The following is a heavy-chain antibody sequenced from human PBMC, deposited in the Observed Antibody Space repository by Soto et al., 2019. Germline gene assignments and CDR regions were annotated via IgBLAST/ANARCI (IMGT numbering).Heavy chain of an antibody. D-gene: IGHD4-17*01. J-gene: IGHJ3*02. CDR3: ARERPHDGGAFDI. V-gene: IGHV1-69*13. CDR1: GGTFSSYA. CDR2: IIPIFGTA. Sequence: SVKVSCKASGGTFSSYAISWVRQAPGQGLERMGGIIPIFGTANYAQKFQGRVTITADESTSTAYMELSSLRSEDTAVYYCARERPHDGGAFDIWGQGTMVTVSS.